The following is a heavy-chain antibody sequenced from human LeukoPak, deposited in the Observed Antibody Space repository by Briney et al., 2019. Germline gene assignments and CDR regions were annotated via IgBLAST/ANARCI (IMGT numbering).Heavy chain of an antibody. CDR2: ISGSGDAT. CDR1: GFTFSSFT. J-gene: IGHJ4*02. CDR3: AKDRGY. V-gene: IGHV3-23*01. Sequence: GGSLRLSCAASGFTFSSFTMTSVRPTPGEGLEWVLGISGSGDATFYADSVKGRFTISRDNSKDTLYLQMSSLRAEDTAIYYCAKDRGYWGQATLVSVSS.